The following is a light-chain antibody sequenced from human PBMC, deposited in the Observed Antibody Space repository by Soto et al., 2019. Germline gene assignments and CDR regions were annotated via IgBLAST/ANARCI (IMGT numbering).Light chain of an antibody. Sequence: EIVMTQSPATLSVSQGERATLSCRASQSVSSNLAWYQQKPGQAPRLLIYGASTRATGIPARFSGSGSGTEFTLTISSLQSEDFAVYYCQQYNNWSRTFGQGTKVDIK. J-gene: IGKJ1*01. V-gene: IGKV3-15*01. CDR3: QQYNNWSRT. CDR1: QSVSSN. CDR2: GAS.